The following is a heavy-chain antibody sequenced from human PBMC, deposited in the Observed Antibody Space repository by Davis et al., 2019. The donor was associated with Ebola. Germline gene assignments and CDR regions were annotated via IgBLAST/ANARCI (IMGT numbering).Heavy chain of an antibody. J-gene: IGHJ5*02. D-gene: IGHD6-13*01. Sequence: MPSETLSLTCTVSGGSTSSSSYYWGWSRKPPGKGLEWIGSIYYSGSTYYNPSLKSRVTISVDTSKNQFSLKLSSVTAADTAMYYCASRQAAPDRGPWFDPWGQGTLVTVSS. CDR2: IYYSGST. CDR1: GGSTSSSSYY. CDR3: ASRQAAPDRGPWFDP. V-gene: IGHV4-39*01.